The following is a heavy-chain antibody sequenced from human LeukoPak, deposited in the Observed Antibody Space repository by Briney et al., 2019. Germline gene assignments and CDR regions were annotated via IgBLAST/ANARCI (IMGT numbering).Heavy chain of an antibody. CDR3: GAGRQFIASFDI. Sequence: PGGSLRLSCAASGFTFNSYEFYWVRQAPGKGLEWIAYISSGATTIKYAGSVKGQFTISRDDAKKSVFLQMNSLRDDDTAIYYCGAGRQFIASFDIWGQGTLVTVSS. J-gene: IGHJ3*02. D-gene: IGHD2-21*01. V-gene: IGHV3-48*03. CDR1: GFTFNSYE. CDR2: ISSGATTI.